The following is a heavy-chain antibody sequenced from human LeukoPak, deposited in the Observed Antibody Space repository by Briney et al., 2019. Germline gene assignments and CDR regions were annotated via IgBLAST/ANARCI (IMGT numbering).Heavy chain of an antibody. V-gene: IGHV3-21*01. CDR2: ISRSSNYK. Sequence: GGSLRLSCAASGFTFSSYNMSWVRQAPGKGLEWVSSISRSSNYKHYADSVKGRFTISRDNAKNSVYLQMNSLRAEDTAIYYCARDREQWLVRPGYYFDYWGQGTLVTVSS. CDR3: ARDREQWLVRPGYYFDY. CDR1: GFTFSSYN. D-gene: IGHD6-19*01. J-gene: IGHJ4*02.